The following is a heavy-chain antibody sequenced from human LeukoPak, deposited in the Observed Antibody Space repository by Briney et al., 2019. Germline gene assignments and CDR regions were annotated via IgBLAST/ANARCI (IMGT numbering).Heavy chain of an antibody. D-gene: IGHD5-18*01. CDR1: GGSFSDYY. CDR3: ARGPRGYS. J-gene: IGHJ4*02. CDR2: INHSGST. V-gene: IGHV4-34*01. Sequence: SETPSLTCAVYGGSFSDYYWSWIRQPPGKGLEWIGEINHSGSTNYNPSLKSRVTISVDTSKNQFSLKLSSVTAADTAVYYCARGPRGYSWGQGTLVTVSS.